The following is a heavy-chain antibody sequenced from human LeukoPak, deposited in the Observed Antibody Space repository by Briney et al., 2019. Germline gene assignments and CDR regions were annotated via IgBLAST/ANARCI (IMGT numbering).Heavy chain of an antibody. D-gene: IGHD3-22*01. J-gene: IGHJ3*02. CDR1: GYSISSGYY. Sequence: SETLSLTCTVSGYSISSGYYWGWIRQPPGKGLEWIGSIYHSGSTYYNPSLKSRVTISVDTSKNQFSLKLSSVTAADTAVYYCARFRPTDYDYYDSSGYGRYAFDIWGQGTMVTVSS. V-gene: IGHV4-38-2*02. CDR2: IYHSGST. CDR3: ARFRPTDYDYYDSSGYGRYAFDI.